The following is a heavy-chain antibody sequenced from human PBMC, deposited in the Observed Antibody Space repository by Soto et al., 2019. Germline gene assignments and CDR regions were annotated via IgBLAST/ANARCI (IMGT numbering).Heavy chain of an antibody. CDR1: GGSISSYY. Sequence: SETLSLTCTVSGGSISSYYWSWIRQPPGKGLEWIGYIYYSGSTNYNPSLKSRVTISVDTSKNQFSLKLSSVTAADTAVYYCARVGVSGGVIVFDYWGQGTLVTVSS. J-gene: IGHJ4*02. D-gene: IGHD3-16*02. CDR3: ARVGVSGGVIVFDY. CDR2: IYYSGST. V-gene: IGHV4-59*01.